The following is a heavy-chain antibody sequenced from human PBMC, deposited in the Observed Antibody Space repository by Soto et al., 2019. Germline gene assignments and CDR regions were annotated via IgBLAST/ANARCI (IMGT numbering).Heavy chain of an antibody. J-gene: IGHJ4*02. CDR2: IGGRGGTI. CDR1: GFTFTNFA. Sequence: EVQLLESGGDLVQPGGSLRLSCAASGFTFTNFAMSWVRQAPGKGLEWVSYIGGRGGTILYADSVKGRFAISRDSSKNTLYLQANSLRADDTAVYYCARARFQVLYGKPYFDSWGQGTLVTVSS. D-gene: IGHD2-2*02. CDR3: ARARFQVLYGKPYFDS. V-gene: IGHV3-23*01.